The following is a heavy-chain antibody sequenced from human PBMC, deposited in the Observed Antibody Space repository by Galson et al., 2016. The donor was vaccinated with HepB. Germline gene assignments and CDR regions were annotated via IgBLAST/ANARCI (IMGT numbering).Heavy chain of an antibody. Sequence: SLRLSCAASGITVSSNYMSRVRQAPGKGLEWVPVIYTGGGTYYADSVKGRFTISTDNSKNTLYLQMNSLGAEDTAVYYCARSHSSAYYYAFDIWDQGTMVTVSS. CDR1: GITVSSNY. D-gene: IGHD3-22*01. J-gene: IGHJ3*02. V-gene: IGHV3-53*01. CDR2: IYTGGGT. CDR3: ARSHSSAYYYAFDI.